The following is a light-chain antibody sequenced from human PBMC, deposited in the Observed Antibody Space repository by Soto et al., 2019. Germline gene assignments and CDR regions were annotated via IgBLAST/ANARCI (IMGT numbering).Light chain of an antibody. CDR1: QSISSW. CDR2: DAY. J-gene: IGKJ1*01. CDR3: QQYNSYPRT. V-gene: IGKV1-5*01. Sequence: DIQMTQSPSTLSASVGDRVTITCRASQSISSWLAWYQQKPGKAPKLLIYDAYSLESGVPSRFSGSGSGTEFTLTISSLQPDDFATYYCQQYNSYPRTFGLGTKVEIK.